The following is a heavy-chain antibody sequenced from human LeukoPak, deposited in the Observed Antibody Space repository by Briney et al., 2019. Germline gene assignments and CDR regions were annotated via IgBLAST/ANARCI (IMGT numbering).Heavy chain of an antibody. CDR2: IYYSGST. J-gene: IGHJ3*02. D-gene: IGHD3-10*01. Sequence: SETLSLTCTVSGGSISSGGYYWSWIRQHPGKGLEWIGYIYYSGSTNYNPSLKSRVTISVDTSKNQFSLKLSSVTAADTAVYYCARDGRGSGSYYAFDIWGQGTMVTVSS. CDR1: GGSISSGGYY. V-gene: IGHV4-61*08. CDR3: ARDGRGSGSYYAFDI.